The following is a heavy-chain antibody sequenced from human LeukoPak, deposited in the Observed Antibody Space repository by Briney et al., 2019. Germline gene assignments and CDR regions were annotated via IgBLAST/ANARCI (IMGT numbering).Heavy chain of an antibody. Sequence: GESLKISCKGSGYSFTSYWIGWVRQMPGKGLEWMGIIYPGDSDTRYSPPFQGQVTISADRSTSTAYLQWSSLKASDTAMYYCARRSGSCSSTSCYGLDYWGQGALVTVSS. D-gene: IGHD2-2*01. V-gene: IGHV5-51*01. J-gene: IGHJ4*02. CDR1: GYSFTSYW. CDR3: ARRSGSCSSTSCYGLDY. CDR2: IYPGDSDT.